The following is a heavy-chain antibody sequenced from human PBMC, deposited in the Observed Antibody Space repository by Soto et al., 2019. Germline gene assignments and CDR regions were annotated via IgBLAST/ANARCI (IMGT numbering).Heavy chain of an antibody. Sequence: GSLRLSCAASGFTFSNFAMHWVRQAPGKGLEWVAVISYDGSKQYYADSVKGRFTISSDNSKNTLYLQMNSLRREDTAVYYCTPLTPYGMDVWGQGTTVTVYS. CDR3: TPLTPYGMDV. J-gene: IGHJ6*02. CDR1: GFTFSNFA. V-gene: IGHV3-30-3*01. CDR2: ISYDGSKQ. D-gene: IGHD3-9*01.